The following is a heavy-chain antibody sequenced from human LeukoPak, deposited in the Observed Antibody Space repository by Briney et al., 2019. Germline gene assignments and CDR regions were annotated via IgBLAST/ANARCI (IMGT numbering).Heavy chain of an antibody. J-gene: IGHJ1*01. D-gene: IGHD1-26*01. CDR1: GGTFSSYA. CDR3: ASRRVVGATSTRFQH. CDR2: IIPIFDTA. V-gene: IGHV1-69*13. Sequence: GASVKVSCKASGGTFSSYAISWVRQAPGQGLEWMGGIIPIFDTANYAQKFQGRVTITADESTSTAYMELSSLRSEDTAVYYCASRRVVGATSTRFQHWGQGTLVTVSS.